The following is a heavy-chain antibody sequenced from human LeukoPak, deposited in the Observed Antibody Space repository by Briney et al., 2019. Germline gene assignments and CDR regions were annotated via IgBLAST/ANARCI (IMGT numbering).Heavy chain of an antibody. D-gene: IGHD3-9*01. Sequence: PSETLSLTCAVYGGSFSGYYWSWIRQPPGKELEWIGEINHSGSTNYNPSLKSRVTISVDTSKNQFSLKLSSVTAADTAVYYCARAKTGRALDYWGQGTLVTVSS. CDR1: GGSFSGYY. CDR2: INHSGST. J-gene: IGHJ4*02. V-gene: IGHV4-34*01. CDR3: ARAKTGRALDY.